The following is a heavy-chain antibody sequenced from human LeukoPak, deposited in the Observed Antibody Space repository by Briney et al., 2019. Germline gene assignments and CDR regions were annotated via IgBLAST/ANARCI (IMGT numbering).Heavy chain of an antibody. CDR1: GGSISSSSYY. J-gene: IGHJ4*02. CDR3: ARIGGSGWPRGKLDY. D-gene: IGHD6-19*01. CDR2: IYYSGST. Sequence: PSETLSLTCTVSGGSISSSSYYWGWIRQPPGKGLEWIGSIYYSGSTYYNPSLKSRVTISVDTSKNQFSLKLSSVTAADTAVYYCARIGGSGWPRGKLDYWGQGTLVTVSS. V-gene: IGHV4-39*07.